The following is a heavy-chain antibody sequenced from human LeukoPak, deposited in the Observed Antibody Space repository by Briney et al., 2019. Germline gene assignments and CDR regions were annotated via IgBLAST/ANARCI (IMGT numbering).Heavy chain of an antibody. Sequence: EASVKVSCKVSGYTLTELSMHWVRHAPGKGLEWMGGFDPEDGETIYAQKFQGRVTMTEDTSTDTAYMELSSLRSEDTAVYYCATPPGPYSSGWLDFDYWGQGTLVTVSS. J-gene: IGHJ4*02. CDR1: GYTLTELS. V-gene: IGHV1-24*01. CDR2: FDPEDGET. D-gene: IGHD6-19*01. CDR3: ATPPGPYSSGWLDFDY.